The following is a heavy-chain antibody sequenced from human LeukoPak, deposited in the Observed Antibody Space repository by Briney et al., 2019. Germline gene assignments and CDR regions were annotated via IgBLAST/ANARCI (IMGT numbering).Heavy chain of an antibody. D-gene: IGHD3-22*01. V-gene: IGHV3-11*04. CDR2: ISSSGSTI. CDR3: AREGDYDSSGYGFDY. Sequence: GGPLRLSCAASGFTFSDYYMSWIRQAPGKGLEWVSYISSSGSTIYYADSVKGRFTISRDNAKNSLYLRMNSLRAEDTAVYYCAREGDYDSSGYGFDYWGQGTLVTVSS. CDR1: GFTFSDYY. J-gene: IGHJ4*02.